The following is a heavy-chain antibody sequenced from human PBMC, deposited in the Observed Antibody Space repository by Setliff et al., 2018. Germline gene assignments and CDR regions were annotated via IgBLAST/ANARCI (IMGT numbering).Heavy chain of an antibody. J-gene: IGHJ5*02. V-gene: IGHV1-69*13. CDR3: ARVRPPLRFLNWFDP. D-gene: IGHD3-3*01. CDR1: GGTFSSYA. CDR2: IIPIFGTA. Sequence: SVKVSCKASGGTFSSYAISWVRQAPGQGLEWMGGIIPIFGTANYAQKFQGRVTITADESTSTAYMELSSLRSEDTAVYYCARVRPPLRFLNWFDPWGQGTLVTVSS.